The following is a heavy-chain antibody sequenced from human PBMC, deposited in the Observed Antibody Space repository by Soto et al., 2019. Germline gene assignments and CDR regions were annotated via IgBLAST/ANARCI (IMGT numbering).Heavy chain of an antibody. CDR2: ISSSGSTI. D-gene: IGHD3-22*01. CDR3: ARPPFYFDTSYSGY. Sequence: QVQLVESGGGLVKPGGSLRLSCAASGFTFSDYYMRWIRQTPGKGLEWVACISSSGSTIYYAGSVKGRFTISRDNAKNSLYLQMNSLRAEDTAVYYCARPPFYFDTSYSGYWGQGTLVTVSS. CDR1: GFTFSDYY. J-gene: IGHJ4*02. V-gene: IGHV3-11*01.